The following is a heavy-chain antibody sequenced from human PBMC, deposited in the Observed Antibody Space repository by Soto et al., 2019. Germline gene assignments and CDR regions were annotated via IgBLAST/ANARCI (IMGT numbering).Heavy chain of an antibody. V-gene: IGHV4-34*01. Sequence: PSETLSLTCDVYGGSFSDYIWTWIRQTPGKGLQWIGQINHSGSTNYNPSLKSRVTISVDTSKNQFSLKLTSVTAADTAVYYCARARATIAAAAIFDCWGQGTLVTVSS. D-gene: IGHD6-13*01. J-gene: IGHJ4*02. CDR3: ARARATIAAAAIFDC. CDR2: INHSGST. CDR1: GGSFSDYI.